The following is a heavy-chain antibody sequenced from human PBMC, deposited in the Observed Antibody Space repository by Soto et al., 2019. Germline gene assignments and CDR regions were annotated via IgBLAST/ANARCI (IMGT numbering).Heavy chain of an antibody. J-gene: IGHJ3*02. D-gene: IGHD4-17*01. Sequence: QVQLQESGPGLVKPSDTLSLTCAVSGYSISSSNWWGWIRQPPGKGLEWIGYIYYSGSTYYNPSLKSRVXXXGXXSKNQFSLKLSSVTAVDTAVYYCARKNGVLDAFDIWGQGTMVTVSS. CDR2: IYYSGST. CDR3: ARKNGVLDAFDI. CDR1: GYSISSSNW. V-gene: IGHV4-28*01.